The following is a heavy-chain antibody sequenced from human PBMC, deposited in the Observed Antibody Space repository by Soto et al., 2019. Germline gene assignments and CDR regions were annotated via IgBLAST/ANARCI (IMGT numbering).Heavy chain of an antibody. V-gene: IGHV4-34*01. Sequence: QVQLQQWGAGLLKPSETLSLTCAVYGGSFSGYYWSWIRQPPGKGLEWIGEINHSGSTNYNPSLRRRVTISVDTSKNQFSLKLSSVTAADTAVYYCARGRYYDFWSGYSEKDYYYYYMDVWGKGTTVTVSS. CDR2: INHSGST. D-gene: IGHD3-3*01. CDR3: ARGRYYDFWSGYSEKDYYYYYMDV. CDR1: GGSFSGYY. J-gene: IGHJ6*03.